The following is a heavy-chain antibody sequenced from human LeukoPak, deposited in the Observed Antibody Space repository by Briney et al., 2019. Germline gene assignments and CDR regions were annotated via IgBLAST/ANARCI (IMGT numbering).Heavy chain of an antibody. CDR3: AKAPVTTCSGAYCYPFDY. D-gene: IGHD2-15*01. CDR2: IKQDGSEK. V-gene: IGHV3-7*01. CDR1: GFTFSSRDW. J-gene: IGHJ4*02. Sequence: GGSLRLSCVASGFTFSSRDWMTWVRQAPGKGLEWVANIKQDGSEKNYVDSVKGRFTISRDNAKNSVDLQMNSLRVEDTAVYYCAKAPVTTCSGAYCYPFDYWSQGTLVTVSS.